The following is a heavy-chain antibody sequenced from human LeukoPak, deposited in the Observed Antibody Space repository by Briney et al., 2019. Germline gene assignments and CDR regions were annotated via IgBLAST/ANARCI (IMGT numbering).Heavy chain of an antibody. V-gene: IGHV1-46*01. CDR3: ARGGYYDSSGYYYVYWFDP. D-gene: IGHD3-22*01. Sequence: ASVKVSCKASGYTFTSYYMHWVRQAPGQGLEWMGIINPSGGSTSYAQKFQGRVTMPRDTSTSTVYMELSSLRSEDTAVYYCARGGYYDSSGYYYVYWFDPWGQGTLVTVSS. CDR2: INPSGGST. J-gene: IGHJ5*02. CDR1: GYTFTSYY.